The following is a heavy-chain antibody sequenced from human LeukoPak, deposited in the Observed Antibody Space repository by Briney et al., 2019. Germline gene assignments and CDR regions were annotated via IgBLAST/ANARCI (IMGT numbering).Heavy chain of an antibody. V-gene: IGHV4-31*03. CDR3: ASEEMKGTMVRGVIMI. Sequence: PSETLSLTCTVSGGSISSGGYYWSWIRQHPGKGLEWIGYIYYSGSTYYNPSLKSRVTISVDTSKNQFSLKLSSVTAADTAVYYCASEEMKGTMVRGVIMIWGQGTLVTVSS. D-gene: IGHD3-10*01. CDR1: GGSISSGGYY. J-gene: IGHJ4*02. CDR2: IYYSGST.